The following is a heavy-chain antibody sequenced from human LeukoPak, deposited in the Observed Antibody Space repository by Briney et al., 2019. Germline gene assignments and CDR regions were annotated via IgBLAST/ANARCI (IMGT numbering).Heavy chain of an antibody. J-gene: IGHJ4*02. V-gene: IGHV3-15*01. D-gene: IGHD6-19*01. CDR1: GFSISNDW. CDR2: VKSRSAGETT. Sequence: GGSLRLSCAASGFSISNDWMNWVRQAPGKGLEWVARVKSRSAGETTDYAAPVKGRFTISRDDSKNTLYLQMNSLKTEDTAVYYCSRGSGWLSVYWGQGTLVTVSS. CDR3: SRGSGWLSVY.